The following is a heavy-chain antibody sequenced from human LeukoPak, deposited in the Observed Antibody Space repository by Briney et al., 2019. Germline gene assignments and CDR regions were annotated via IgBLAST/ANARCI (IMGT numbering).Heavy chain of an antibody. CDR1: GFAFSSYS. CDR3: ARDCWDYGSGSYCGIDY. V-gene: IGHV3-21*01. D-gene: IGHD3-10*01. Sequence: GGSLRLPCAASGFAFSSYSMNWVRQAPGKGLEWVSSISSSSSYIYYADSVKGRFTISRDNAKNSLYLQMNSLRAEDTAVYYCARDCWDYGSGSYCGIDYGGQGTLVTVSS. CDR2: ISSSSSYI. J-gene: IGHJ4*02.